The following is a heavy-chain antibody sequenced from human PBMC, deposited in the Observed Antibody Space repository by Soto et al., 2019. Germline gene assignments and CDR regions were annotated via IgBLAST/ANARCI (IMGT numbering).Heavy chain of an antibody. D-gene: IGHD6-19*01. V-gene: IGHV1-2*04. Sequence: ASVKVSCKASGYTFTGYYMHWVLQAPGQGLEWMGWINPNSGGTNYAQKFQGWVTMTRDTSISTAYMELSRLRSDDTAVYYCARGLEGIAVAGAYDAFDIWGQGTMVTVSS. J-gene: IGHJ3*02. CDR2: INPNSGGT. CDR1: GYTFTGYY. CDR3: ARGLEGIAVAGAYDAFDI.